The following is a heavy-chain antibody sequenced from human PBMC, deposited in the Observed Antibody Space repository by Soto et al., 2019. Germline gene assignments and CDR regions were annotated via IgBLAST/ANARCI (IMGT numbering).Heavy chain of an antibody. V-gene: IGHV3-9*01. D-gene: IGHD5-18*01. CDR2: ISWNSGNI. CDR1: GFTFDDYA. CDR3: VRSKGGYSYGTPFDY. J-gene: IGHJ4*02. Sequence: EVQLEESGGALVQPGRSLRLSCAASGFTFDDYAMYWVRQVLGKGLEWVSSISWNSGNIGYADSVKGRLTTSRDNAENSLYLQMNSLRPEETALYYCVRSKGGYSYGTPFDYWGQGTLVTVSS.